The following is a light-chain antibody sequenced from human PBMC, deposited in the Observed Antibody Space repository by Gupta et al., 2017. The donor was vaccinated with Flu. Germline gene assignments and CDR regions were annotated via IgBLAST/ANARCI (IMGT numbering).Light chain of an antibody. CDR1: KLGSKF. Sequence: SYELTPPPSVSVSPGQTASIACSGEKLGSKFAFWYQQKSGQSPVLVIYQDKKRPSGIPERFSGSNSGNTATLTIGGTQATDEADYYCQAWDSSTVVFVGGTKLTGL. CDR2: QDK. CDR3: QAWDSSTVV. J-gene: IGLJ2*01. V-gene: IGLV3-1*01.